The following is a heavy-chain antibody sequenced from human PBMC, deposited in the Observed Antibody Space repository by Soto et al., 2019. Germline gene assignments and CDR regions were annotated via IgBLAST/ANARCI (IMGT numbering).Heavy chain of an antibody. J-gene: IGHJ4*02. Sequence: GSLRLSCAASGFTVNSNYMSWVRQAPGKGLEWVSLIYSGGITYYTDSVKGRFTISRDNSKNTLYLQMNSLRAEDTAVYYCARGPSTTVKSRDYWGQGTLVTVSS. D-gene: IGHD4-4*01. CDR3: ARGPSTTVKSRDY. CDR1: GFTVNSNY. CDR2: IYSGGIT. V-gene: IGHV3-53*01.